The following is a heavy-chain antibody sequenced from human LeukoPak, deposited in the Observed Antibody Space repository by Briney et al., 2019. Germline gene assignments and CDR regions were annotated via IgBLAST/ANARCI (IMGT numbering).Heavy chain of an antibody. Sequence: GGSLRLSCAASGFTFSSYAMSWVRQAPEKRLEWVSTISGSGGGTYYADSVKGRFTISRDDSKNTLYLQMNSLRAEDTAVYYCVKDLGRYRNNCFDYWGQGTLVTVSS. CDR2: ISGSGGGT. CDR1: GFTFSSYA. CDR3: VKDLGRYRNNCFDY. J-gene: IGHJ4*02. D-gene: IGHD1-26*01. V-gene: IGHV3-23*01.